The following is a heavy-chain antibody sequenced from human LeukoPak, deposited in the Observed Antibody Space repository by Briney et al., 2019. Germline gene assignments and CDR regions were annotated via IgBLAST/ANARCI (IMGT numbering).Heavy chain of an antibody. Sequence: GGSLSLSCAASGFTFSSYGMSWVRQAPGKGLEWVSAISGSGGSTYYADSVKGRFTISRDNSKNTLYLQMNSLRAEDTAVYYCAKTPSYYDSSGYYSFDYWGQGTLVTVSS. CDR1: GFTFSSYG. CDR2: ISGSGGST. V-gene: IGHV3-23*01. D-gene: IGHD3-22*01. CDR3: AKTPSYYDSSGYYSFDY. J-gene: IGHJ4*02.